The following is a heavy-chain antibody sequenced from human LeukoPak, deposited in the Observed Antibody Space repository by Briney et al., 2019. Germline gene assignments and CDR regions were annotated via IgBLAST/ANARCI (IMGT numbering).Heavy chain of an antibody. CDR2: IRSKAYGGTT. D-gene: IGHD2-2*02. CDR1: GCTFGDYA. V-gene: IGHV3-49*04. CDR3: TRDSGYCSSTSCYTDY. J-gene: IGHJ4*02. Sequence: PGGSLRLSCTGSGCTFGDYAMSWVRQAPGKGLEWVGFIRSKAYGGTTEYAASVKGRFTISRDDSKSIAYLQMNSLKTEDTAVYYCTRDSGYCSSTSCYTDYWGQGTLVTVSS.